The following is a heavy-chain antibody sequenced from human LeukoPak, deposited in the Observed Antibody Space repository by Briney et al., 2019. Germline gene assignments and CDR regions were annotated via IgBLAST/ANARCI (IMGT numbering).Heavy chain of an antibody. Sequence: PGGSLRLSCAASGFTFSSYAMSWVRHAPGKGLEWVSAISGSGGSTYYADSVKGRFTISRDNSKNTPYLQMNSLRAEDTAVYYCAKDKMVRGVPFYGMDVWGQGTTVTVSS. J-gene: IGHJ6*02. V-gene: IGHV3-23*01. CDR2: ISGSGGST. CDR3: AKDKMVRGVPFYGMDV. D-gene: IGHD3-10*01. CDR1: GFTFSSYA.